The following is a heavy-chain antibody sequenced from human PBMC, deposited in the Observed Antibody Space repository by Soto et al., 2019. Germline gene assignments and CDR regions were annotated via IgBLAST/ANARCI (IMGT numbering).Heavy chain of an antibody. CDR3: ARVTTSYDFWSGYPFSFDY. Sequence: SVKVSCKASGGTFSSYAISWVRQAPGQGLEWMGGIIPIFGTANYAQKFQGRVTITADESTSTAYMELSSLRSEDTAVYYCARVTTSYDFWSGYPFSFDYWGQGTLVTVSS. CDR2: IIPIFGTA. D-gene: IGHD3-3*01. J-gene: IGHJ4*02. CDR1: GGTFSSYA. V-gene: IGHV1-69*13.